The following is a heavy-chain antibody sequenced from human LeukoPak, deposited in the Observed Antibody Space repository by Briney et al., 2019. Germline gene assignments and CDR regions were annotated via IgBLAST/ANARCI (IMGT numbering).Heavy chain of an antibody. CDR1: GFTVSSNY. D-gene: IGHD3-9*01. J-gene: IGHJ1*01. V-gene: IGHV3-66*01. CDR2: IFSGGTT. CDR3: GYFDPPTGY. Sequence: GGSLRLSCAASGFTVSSNYMSWVRQAPGMGLEWVSVIFSGGTTYYADSVKGRYTISRDNSKNTLYLQVNSLRAEDTAVYYCGYFDPPTGYWGQGTLVTVSS.